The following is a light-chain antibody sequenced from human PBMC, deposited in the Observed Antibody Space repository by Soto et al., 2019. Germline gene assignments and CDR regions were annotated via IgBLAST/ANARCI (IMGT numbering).Light chain of an antibody. V-gene: IGLV2-14*01. CDR1: SSDVGGYNY. J-gene: IGLJ1*01. CDR2: DVS. Sequence: QSALTQPASVSGSPGQSITISCTGTSSDVGGYNYVSWYQQLPGKAPKLMIYDVSDRPSGVSNRFSGSKSGNTASLTISGLQAEDEADYYCQSYDSSLSGYVFGSGTKPTVL. CDR3: QSYDSSLSGYV.